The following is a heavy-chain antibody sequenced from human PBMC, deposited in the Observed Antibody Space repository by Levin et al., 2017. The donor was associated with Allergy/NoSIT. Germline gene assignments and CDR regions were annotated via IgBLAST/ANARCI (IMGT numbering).Heavy chain of an antibody. J-gene: IGHJ6*02. CDR1: GFSLITSGMC. CDR2: IDWDDDK. CDR3: ARTVWGPRGGYHYGLDV. V-gene: IGHV2-70*11. D-gene: IGHD3-16*01. Sequence: QTLSLTCTFSGFSLITSGMCVTWIRQPPGKALEWLARIDWDDDKYYSTSLKTRLTISKDTSKNQVVLTVTDVDPVDTGTYFCARTVWGPRGGYHYGLDVWGQGTTVTVSS.